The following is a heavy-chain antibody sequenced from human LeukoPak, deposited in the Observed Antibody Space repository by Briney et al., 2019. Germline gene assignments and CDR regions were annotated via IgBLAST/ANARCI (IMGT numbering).Heavy chain of an antibody. D-gene: IGHD3-10*01. V-gene: IGHV3-21*01. CDR1: GFTFSSYS. CDR2: ISSSSSYI. CDR3: AAVYGSGPSYFDY. J-gene: IGHJ4*02. Sequence: GGSLRLSCAASGFTFSSYSMNWVRQAPGKGLEWVSPISSSSSYIYYADSVKGRFTISRDNAKNSLYLQMNSLRAEDTAVYYCAAVYGSGPSYFDYWGQGTLVTVSS.